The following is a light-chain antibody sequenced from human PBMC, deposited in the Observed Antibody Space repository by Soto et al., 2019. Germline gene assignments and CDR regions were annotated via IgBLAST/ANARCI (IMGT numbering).Light chain of an antibody. Sequence: QSALTQPASVSGSPGQSITISCTGTSSDDGGYNYVSWYQQHPGKAPKLIIYEVSNRPSGVSNHFSGSKSGNTASLTISGVQAGDEDDYYCSSYSSSSTPFVFGTGTKLTVL. V-gene: IGLV2-14*01. CDR1: SSDDGGYNY. CDR2: EVS. CDR3: SSYSSSSTPFV. J-gene: IGLJ1*01.